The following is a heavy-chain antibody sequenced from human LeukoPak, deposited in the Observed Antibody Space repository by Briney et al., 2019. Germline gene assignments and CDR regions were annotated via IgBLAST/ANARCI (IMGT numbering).Heavy chain of an antibody. J-gene: IGHJ5*02. CDR3: ARAGIYCSGGSCYSWFDP. V-gene: IGHV3-20*04. D-gene: IGHD2-15*01. CDR2: INWNGGST. CDR1: GFTFDDYG. Sequence: GSLRLSCAASGFTFDDYGMSWVRQAPGKGLEWVSGINWNGGSTGYADSVKGRFTISRDNAKNSLYLQMNSLRAEDTALYYCARAGIYCSGGSCYSWFDPWGQGTLVTVSS.